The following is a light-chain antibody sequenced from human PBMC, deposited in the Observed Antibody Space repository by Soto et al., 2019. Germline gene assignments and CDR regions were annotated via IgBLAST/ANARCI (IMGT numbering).Light chain of an antibody. CDR2: DAS. J-gene: IGKJ4*01. V-gene: IGKV3-11*01. CDR1: QSINRH. Sequence: EIVLTQSPATLSLSPGERATLSCRASQSINRHLAWYRQKPGQAPRLLIYDASNRDTGIPARFSGSGSGTDFTLTISRLEPEDFGGDYCQQRSNWPPVTFGGGTKVEIK. CDR3: QQRSNWPPVT.